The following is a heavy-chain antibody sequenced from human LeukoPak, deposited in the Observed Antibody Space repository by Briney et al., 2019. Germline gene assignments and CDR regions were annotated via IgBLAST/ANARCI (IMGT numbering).Heavy chain of an antibody. Sequence: SETLSLTCTVSGGSISSRSDYWGWLRQTPGKGLEWIGNLDSSGSTYYNPSLKSRVTISVGTSKNQFSLNLRSVTAADTAIYFCSRSHDYGGLYFYYYMDAWGKGTTVTVSS. D-gene: IGHD4-23*01. V-gene: IGHV4-39*01. CDR1: GGSISSRSDY. CDR2: LDSSGST. CDR3: SRSHDYGGLYFYYYMDA. J-gene: IGHJ6*03.